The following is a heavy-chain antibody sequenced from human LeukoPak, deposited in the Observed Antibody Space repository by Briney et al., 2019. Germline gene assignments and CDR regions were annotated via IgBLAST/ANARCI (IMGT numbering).Heavy chain of an antibody. CDR3: AKDAPSSSWYYDFDY. J-gene: IGHJ4*02. V-gene: IGHV3-23*01. Sequence: SGGSLRLSCAASGFTFSSYAMSWVRQAPGKGLEWVSAISGSGGSTYYADSVKGRFTISRDSSKNTLYLQMNSLRAEDTAVYYCAKDAPSSSWYYDFDYWGQGTLVTVSS. CDR1: GFTFSSYA. D-gene: IGHD6-13*01. CDR2: ISGSGGST.